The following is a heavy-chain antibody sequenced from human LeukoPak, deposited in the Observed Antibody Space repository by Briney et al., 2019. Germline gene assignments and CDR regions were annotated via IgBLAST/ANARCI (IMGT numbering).Heavy chain of an antibody. V-gene: IGHV4-59*01. CDR2: IYYSGST. D-gene: IGHD2-15*01. CDR3: AKSMDIVVVVAAPLPQFDP. J-gene: IGHJ5*02. Sequence: TSETLSLTCTVSGGSISSYYWSWIRQPPGKGLEWIGYIYYSGSTNYNPSLKSRVTISVDTSKNQFSLKLSSVTAADTAVYYCAKSMDIVVVVAAPLPQFDPWGQGTLVTVSS. CDR1: GGSISSYY.